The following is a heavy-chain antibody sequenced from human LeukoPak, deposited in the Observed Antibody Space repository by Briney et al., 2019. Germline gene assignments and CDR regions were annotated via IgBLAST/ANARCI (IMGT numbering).Heavy chain of an antibody. V-gene: IGHV4-4*07. D-gene: IGHD4-17*01. CDR2: IYTTGNT. CDR1: GVSISSYY. Sequence: SETLSLTCTVSGVSISSYYWSWIRQPAGKGLEWIGRIYTTGNTNYNPSLKSRVTTSVDTSKNQFSLKLSSVTAADTAVYYCARDPFLYYGDYPWGQGTLVTVSS. J-gene: IGHJ5*02. CDR3: ARDPFLYYGDYP.